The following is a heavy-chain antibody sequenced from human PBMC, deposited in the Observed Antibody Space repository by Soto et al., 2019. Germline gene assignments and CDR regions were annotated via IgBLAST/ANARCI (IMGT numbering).Heavy chain of an antibody. J-gene: IGHJ6*02. Sequence: ASVNVSCKASGGTFSSYAISWVRQAPGQGLEWMGGIIPIFGTANYAQKFQGRVTITADESTSTAYMELSSLRSEDTAVYYCARVSDDLTVSQDYYGMDVWGQGTTVTVSS. CDR3: ARVSDDLTVSQDYYGMDV. V-gene: IGHV1-69*13. CDR2: IIPIFGTA. D-gene: IGHD1-1*01. CDR1: GGTFSSYA.